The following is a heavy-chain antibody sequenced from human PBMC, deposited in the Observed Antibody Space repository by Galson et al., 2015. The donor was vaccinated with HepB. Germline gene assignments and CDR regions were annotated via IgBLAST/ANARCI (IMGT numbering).Heavy chain of an antibody. Sequence: SLRLSCAASGFTFSSYSMNWVRQAPGKGLEWVSYTSSSSSTIYYADSVKGRFTISRDNAKNSLYLQMNSLRAEDTAVYYCAREVLLWFGELPYYFDYWGQGTLVTVSS. V-gene: IGHV3-48*01. J-gene: IGHJ4*02. D-gene: IGHD3-10*01. CDR3: AREVLLWFGELPYYFDY. CDR2: TSSSSSTI. CDR1: GFTFSSYS.